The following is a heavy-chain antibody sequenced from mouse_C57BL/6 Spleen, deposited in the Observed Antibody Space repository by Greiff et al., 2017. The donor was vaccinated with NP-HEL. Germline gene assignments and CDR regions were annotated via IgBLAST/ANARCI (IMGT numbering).Heavy chain of an antibody. D-gene: IGHD4-1*01. Sequence: VMLVESGPGLVQPSQSLSITCTVSGFSLTSYGVHWVRQSPGKGLEWLGVIWSGGSTDYNAAFISRLSISKDNSKSQVFFKMNSLQADDTAIYYCARNRLTGTGYAMDYWGQGTSVTVSS. CDR2: IWSGGST. J-gene: IGHJ4*01. V-gene: IGHV2-2*01. CDR1: GFSLTSYG. CDR3: ARNRLTGTGYAMDY.